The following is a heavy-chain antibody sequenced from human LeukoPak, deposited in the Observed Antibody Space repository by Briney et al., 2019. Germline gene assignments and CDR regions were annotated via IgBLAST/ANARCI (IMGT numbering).Heavy chain of an antibody. V-gene: IGHV3-9*01. Sequence: GGSLRLSCAASGFTFDDYAMHWVRQAPGKGLEWVSGISWNSGSIGYADSVKGRFTISRDNAKNSLYLQMNSLRAEDTAVYYCARDRGMTTTDYWGQGTLVTVSS. CDR1: GFTFDDYA. CDR2: ISWNSGSI. D-gene: IGHD4-11*01. CDR3: ARDRGMTTTDY. J-gene: IGHJ4*02.